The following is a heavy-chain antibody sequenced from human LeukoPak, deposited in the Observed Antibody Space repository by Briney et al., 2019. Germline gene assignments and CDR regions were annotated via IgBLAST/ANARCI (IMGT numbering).Heavy chain of an antibody. CDR3: ARDSGAVAAAGTLDY. D-gene: IGHD6-13*01. Sequence: SETLSLTCTVSGGSISSYYWSWIRQPPGKGLEWIGYIYYSGSTNYNPSLKSRVTISVLTSKNRFSLKLSSVTAADTAVYYCARDSGAVAAAGTLDYWGQGTLVTVSS. V-gene: IGHV4-59*12. J-gene: IGHJ4*02. CDR1: GGSISSYY. CDR2: IYYSGST.